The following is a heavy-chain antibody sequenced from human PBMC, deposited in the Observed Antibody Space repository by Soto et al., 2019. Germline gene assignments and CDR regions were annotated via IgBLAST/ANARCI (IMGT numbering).Heavy chain of an antibody. CDR2: ISAYNGNT. D-gene: IGHD6-19*01. CDR1: GYTFTSYG. CDR3: ARDRSSGWYPWFDT. Sequence: GASVKVSCKASGYTFTSYGISWVRPAPGQGLEWMGWISAYNGNTNYAQKLQGRVTMTTDTSTSTAYMELRSLRSDDTAVYYCARDRSSGWYPWFDTWAQGTLVTVSS. J-gene: IGHJ5*02. V-gene: IGHV1-18*01.